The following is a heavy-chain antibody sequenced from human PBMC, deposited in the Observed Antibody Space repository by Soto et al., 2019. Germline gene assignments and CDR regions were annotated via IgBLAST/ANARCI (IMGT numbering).Heavy chain of an antibody. V-gene: IGHV1-24*01. Sequence: QVQLVQSGAEVKKPGASVKVSCKVSGYTLTELSMHWVRQAPGKGLEWMGGFDPEDGETIYAQKCQGRVTMTEDTSTDTAYMELSSLRSEDTAVYYCATAGYCSSTSCQAYYYGMDVWGQGTTVTVSS. CDR3: ATAGYCSSTSCQAYYYGMDV. J-gene: IGHJ6*02. D-gene: IGHD2-2*01. CDR1: GYTLTELS. CDR2: FDPEDGET.